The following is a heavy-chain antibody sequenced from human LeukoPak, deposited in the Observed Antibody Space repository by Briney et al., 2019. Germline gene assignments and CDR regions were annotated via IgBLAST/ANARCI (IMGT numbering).Heavy chain of an antibody. V-gene: IGHV3-7*01. J-gene: IGHJ4*02. CDR1: GFTFSSYW. D-gene: IGHD3-10*01. CDR3: ARSYGPGTGRMGGGFDY. Sequence: PGGSLRLSCAASGFTFSSYWMSWVRLAPGKGLEWVANIKQDGSEKYSVGSVEGRFTISRDNVKNSLHLQMSSLRAEDTAVYFCARSYGPGTGRMGGGFDYWGQGTLVTVSS. CDR2: IKQDGSEK.